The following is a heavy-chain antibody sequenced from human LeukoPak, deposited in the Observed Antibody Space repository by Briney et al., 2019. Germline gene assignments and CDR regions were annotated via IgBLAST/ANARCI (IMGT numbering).Heavy chain of an antibody. CDR2: INRDGSKT. V-gene: IGHV3-74*01. CDR1: GITFSGDW. Sequence: RGSLRLSCVASGITFSGDWMDWVRQVPGKGLVWVSRINRDGSKTIYADSVEGRFTISRDNVKKTVYLQMDSLTAEDSAVYYCARPWDVWGQGTSVTVSS. CDR3: ARPWDV. J-gene: IGHJ6*02.